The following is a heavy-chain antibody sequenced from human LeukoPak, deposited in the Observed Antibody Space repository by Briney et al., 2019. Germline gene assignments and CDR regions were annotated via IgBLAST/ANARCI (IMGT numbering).Heavy chain of an antibody. CDR1: GGSTSSYY. Sequence: SETLSLTCTVSGGSTSSYYWSWIRQPPGKGLEWIGYIYYSGSTNYNPSLKSRVTISVDTSKNQFSLKLSSVTAADTAVYYCASHFSDYYFDYWGQGTLVTVSS. CDR3: ASHFSDYYFDY. J-gene: IGHJ4*02. CDR2: IYYSGST. D-gene: IGHD3-3*02. V-gene: IGHV4-59*01.